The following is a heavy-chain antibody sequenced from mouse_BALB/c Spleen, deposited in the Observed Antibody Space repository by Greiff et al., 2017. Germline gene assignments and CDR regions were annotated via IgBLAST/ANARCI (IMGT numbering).Heavy chain of an antibody. CDR1: GFNIKDTY. CDR2: IDPANGNT. J-gene: IGHJ2*01. V-gene: IGHV14-3*02. D-gene: IGHD3-1*01. Sequence: EVQLQQSGAELVKPGASVKLSCTASGFNIKDTYMHWVKQRPEQGLEWIGRIDPANGNTKYDPKFQGKATITADTSSNTAYLQLSSLTSEDTAVYYCAKGIRATVDYWGQGTTLTVSS. CDR3: AKGIRATVDY.